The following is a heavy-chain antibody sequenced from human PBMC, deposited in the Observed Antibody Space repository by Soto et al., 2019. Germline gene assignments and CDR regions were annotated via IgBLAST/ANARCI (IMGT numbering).Heavy chain of an antibody. V-gene: IGHV1-46*01. D-gene: IGHD3-22*01. CDR2: INPSGGST. J-gene: IGHJ5*02. Sequence: ASVKVSCKASGYTFASYYIHWVRQAPGQGLEWMGIINPSGGSTSYAQKFQGRVTMTRDTSTSTVYMELSSLRSEDTAVYYCARDPLEYYYDSNARWFDPWGQGTLVTVSS. CDR3: ARDPLEYYYDSNARWFDP. CDR1: GYTFASYY.